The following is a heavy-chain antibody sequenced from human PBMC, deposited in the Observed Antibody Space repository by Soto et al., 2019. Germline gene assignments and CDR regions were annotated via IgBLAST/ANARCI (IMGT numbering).Heavy chain of an antibody. CDR2: IYSGGST. Sequence: GSLRPSCAAAGFTVRNNYMSWVRQAPGKGLEWVSVIYSGGSTYYADSVKGRFTISRDNSKNTLYLQMNSLRAEDTAVYYCARDQVDPRYYYYGMDVWGQGTTATVSS. CDR1: GFTVRNNY. J-gene: IGHJ6*02. CDR3: ARDQVDPRYYYYGMDV. D-gene: IGHD3-9*01. V-gene: IGHV3-53*01.